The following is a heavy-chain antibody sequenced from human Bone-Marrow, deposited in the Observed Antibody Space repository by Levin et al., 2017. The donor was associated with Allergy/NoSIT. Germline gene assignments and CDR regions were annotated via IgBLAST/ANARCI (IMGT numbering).Heavy chain of an antibody. CDR1: GFTFSSYA. CDR3: AKEGPPLGGVVIITGGMDV. D-gene: IGHD3-3*01. V-gene: IGHV3-23*01. CDR2: ISGSGGST. J-gene: IGHJ6*02. Sequence: GESLKISCAASGFTFSSYAMSWVRQAPGKGLEWVSAISGSGGSTYYADSVKGRFTISRDNSKNTLYLQMNSLRAEDTAVYYCAKEGPPLGGVVIITGGMDVWGQGTTVTVSS.